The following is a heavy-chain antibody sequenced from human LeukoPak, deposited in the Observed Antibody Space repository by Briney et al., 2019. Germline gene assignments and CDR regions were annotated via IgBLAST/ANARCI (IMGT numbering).Heavy chain of an antibody. V-gene: IGHV1-18*01. D-gene: IGHD3-10*01. CDR1: GYTFTSYG. CDR2: ISAYNGNT. J-gene: IGHJ4*02. Sequence: ASVKVSCKASGYTFTSYGISWVRQAPGQGLEWMGWISAYNGNTNYAQKLQGRVTMTTDISTSTAYMELRSLRADDTAVYYCARSALYMVRGVSGYWGQGTLVTVSS. CDR3: ARSALYMVRGVSGY.